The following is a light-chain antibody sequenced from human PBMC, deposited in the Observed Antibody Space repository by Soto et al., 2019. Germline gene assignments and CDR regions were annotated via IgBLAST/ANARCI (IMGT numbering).Light chain of an antibody. V-gene: IGKV1-33*01. CDR2: DAS. CDR1: QDISNY. CDR3: QQYDNLPT. J-gene: IGKJ5*01. Sequence: DIQMTQSQSSLSGSVGDRVTITCQASQDISNYLNWYQQKPGKAPKLLIYDASNLEIGVPSRFSGSGSGADFTFTISSLQPEDIATYYCQQYDNLPTFGQGTR.